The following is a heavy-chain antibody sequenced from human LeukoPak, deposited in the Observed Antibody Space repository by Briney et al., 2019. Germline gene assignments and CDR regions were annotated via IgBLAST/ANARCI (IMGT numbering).Heavy chain of an antibody. D-gene: IGHD3-22*01. CDR1: GFTFSSYG. CDR2: ISYDGSNK. Sequence: GGSLRLSCAASGFTFSSYGMHWVRQAPGKGLEWVAVISYDGSNKYYADSVKGRFTISRDSSKNTLYLQMNSLRAEDTAVYYCARDEGDYYDSSGPGDYFDYWGQGTLVTVSS. CDR3: ARDEGDYYDSSGPGDYFDY. J-gene: IGHJ4*02. V-gene: IGHV3-30*03.